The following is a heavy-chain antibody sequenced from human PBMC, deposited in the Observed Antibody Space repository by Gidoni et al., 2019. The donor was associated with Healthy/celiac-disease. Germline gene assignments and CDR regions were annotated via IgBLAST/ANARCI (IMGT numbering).Heavy chain of an antibody. CDR3: AIPLGQWLDFDY. D-gene: IGHD6-19*01. CDR1: GFTFSSYA. CDR2: ISGSGGST. J-gene: IGHJ4*02. Sequence: EVQLLESGGGLVQPGGSLRLSCAASGFTFSSYAMSWVRQAPGKGLEWVSAISGSGGSTYYADSVKGRFTISRDNSKNTLYLQMNSLRAEDTAVYYCAIPLGQWLDFDYWGQGTLVTVSS. V-gene: IGHV3-23*01.